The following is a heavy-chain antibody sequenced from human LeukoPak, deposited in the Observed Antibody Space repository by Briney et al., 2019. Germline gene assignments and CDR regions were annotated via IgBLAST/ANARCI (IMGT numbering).Heavy chain of an antibody. CDR3: ARLNSSGWYAQPRFDY. V-gene: IGHV4-59*08. CDR1: GGSISSYY. D-gene: IGHD6-19*01. CDR2: IYYSGST. J-gene: IGHJ4*02. Sequence: SETLSLTCTVSGGSISSYYWSWIRQPPGKGLEWIGYIYYSGSTNYNPSLKSRVTISVDTSKNQFSLKLSSVTAADTAVYYCARLNSSGWYAQPRFDYWGQGTLVTVSS.